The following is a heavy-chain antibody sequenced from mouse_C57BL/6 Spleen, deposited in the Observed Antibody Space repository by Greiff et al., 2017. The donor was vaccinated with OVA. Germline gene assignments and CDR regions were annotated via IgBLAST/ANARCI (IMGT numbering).Heavy chain of an antibody. J-gene: IGHJ2*01. CDR3: ARRGFYYYGSSSWYFDY. CDR1: GYTFTSYW. V-gene: IGHV1-55*01. CDR2: IYPGSGST. Sequence: QVQLKQPGAELVKPGASVKMSCKASGYTFTSYWITWVKQRPGQGLEWIGDIYPGSGSTNYNEKFKSKATLTVDTSSSTAYMQLSSLTSEDSAVYYCARRGFYYYGSSSWYFDYWGQGTTLTVSS. D-gene: IGHD1-1*01.